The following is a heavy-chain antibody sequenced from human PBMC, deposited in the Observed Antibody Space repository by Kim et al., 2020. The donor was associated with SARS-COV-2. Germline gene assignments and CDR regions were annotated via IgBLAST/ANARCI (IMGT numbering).Heavy chain of an antibody. V-gene: IGHV3-20*03. J-gene: IGHJ4*02. Sequence: ADSVKGRFTISRDNAKNSLYLQMNSLRAEDTALYYCARRRSSSWYGGADYWGQGTLVTVSS. D-gene: IGHD6-13*01. CDR3: ARRRSSSWYGGADY.